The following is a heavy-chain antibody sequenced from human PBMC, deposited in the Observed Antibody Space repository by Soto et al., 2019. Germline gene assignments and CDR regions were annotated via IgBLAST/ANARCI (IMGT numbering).Heavy chain of an antibody. D-gene: IGHD6-13*01. J-gene: IGHJ3*02. Sequence: QVQLVQSGAEVKKPGSSVKVSCKASGGTFSSYAIIWVRQAPGQGLEWMGGIIPIFGTANYAQKFQGRVTITADESTSTAYMELSSLRSEDTAVYYCAIDNQPIEAAWNAFDIWGQGTMVTVSS. CDR2: IIPIFGTA. V-gene: IGHV1-69*01. CDR3: AIDNQPIEAAWNAFDI. CDR1: GGTFSSYA.